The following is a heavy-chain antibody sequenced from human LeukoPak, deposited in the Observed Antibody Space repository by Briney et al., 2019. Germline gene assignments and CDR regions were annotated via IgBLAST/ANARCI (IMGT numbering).Heavy chain of an antibody. CDR3: ARGDVKVAGGMFY. D-gene: IGHD6-13*01. J-gene: IGHJ4*02. V-gene: IGHV4-39*07. CDR1: GTSISSSSYY. Sequence: PSETLSLTCTVSGTSISSSSYYWGWIRQPPGKGLEWIGSNYYRGSTYYNPSLKSRVTISVDTSKNQFSLNLNSVTAADAAVYYCARGDVKVAGGMFYLGQGTLVTVSS. CDR2: NYYRGST.